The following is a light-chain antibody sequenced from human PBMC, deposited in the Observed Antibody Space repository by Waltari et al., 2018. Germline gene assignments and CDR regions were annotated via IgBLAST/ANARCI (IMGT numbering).Light chain of an antibody. CDR2: EAI. CDR3: CSYAGSYTWV. J-gene: IGLJ3*02. Sequence: QSALTQPRSVSGSPGKSVTIPCPGTRSDIGALKYVPWYQQHPGKAPKLLISEAIKRPSGVPDRFSGSKSGNTASLTISGLQAEDEAEYYCCSYAGSYTWVFGGGTKVTVL. V-gene: IGLV2-11*01. CDR1: RSDIGALKY.